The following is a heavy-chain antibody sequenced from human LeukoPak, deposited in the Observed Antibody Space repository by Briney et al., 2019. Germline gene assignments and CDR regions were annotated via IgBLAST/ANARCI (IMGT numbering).Heavy chain of an antibody. D-gene: IGHD2-21*01. CDR2: IYYSGST. CDR1: GYSISSSNW. J-gene: IGHJ5*02. CDR3: ARVIAHWFDP. Sequence: PSETLSLTCAVSGYSISSSNWWGWIRQPPGKGLEWIGYIYYSGSTNYNPSLKSRVTMSVDTSKNQFSLKLSSVTAADTAVYYCARVIAHWFDPWGQGTLVTVSS. V-gene: IGHV4-28*03.